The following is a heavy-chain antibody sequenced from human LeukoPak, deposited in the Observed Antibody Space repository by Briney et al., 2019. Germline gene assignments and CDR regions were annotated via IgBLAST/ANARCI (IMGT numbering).Heavy chain of an antibody. CDR3: IVFGDSNH. CDR1: GLTGSHNH. Sequence: TGGSLRLSCAASGLTGSHNHVSWVRQAPGKGLERVSAIHTSGDTCYADSVKGRFTISRDTSKNTLYLQINSLRVEDTAVYYCIVFGDSNHWGQGTLVTVSS. V-gene: IGHV3-53*01. D-gene: IGHD4-17*01. CDR2: IHTSGDT. J-gene: IGHJ5*02.